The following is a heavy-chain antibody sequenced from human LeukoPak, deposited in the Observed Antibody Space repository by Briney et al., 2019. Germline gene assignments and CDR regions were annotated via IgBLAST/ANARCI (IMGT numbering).Heavy chain of an antibody. J-gene: IGHJ5*02. CDR2: INPNSGGT. Sequence: ASVKVSCKASGYTFTGYYMHWVRQAPGQGLEWMGWINPNSGGTNYAQKFQGRVTITRDTSASTAYVELSSLTSEDTAVYYCARVGYDILTGWGWFDPWGQGTLVTVSS. D-gene: IGHD3-9*01. CDR1: GYTFTGYY. CDR3: ARVGYDILTGWGWFDP. V-gene: IGHV1-2*02.